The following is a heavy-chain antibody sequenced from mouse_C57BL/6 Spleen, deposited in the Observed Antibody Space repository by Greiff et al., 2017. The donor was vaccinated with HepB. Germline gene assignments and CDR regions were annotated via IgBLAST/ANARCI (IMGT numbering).Heavy chain of an antibody. J-gene: IGHJ1*03. CDR3: ARAGSSRYWYFDV. V-gene: IGHV1-47*01. Sequence: VKLVESGAELVKPGASVKMSCKASGYTFTTYPIEWMKQNHGKSLEWIGNFHPYNDDTKYNEKFKGKATLTVEKSSSTVYLELSRLTSDDSAVYYCARAGSSRYWYFDVWGTGTTVTVSS. D-gene: IGHD1-1*01. CDR2: FHPYNDDT. CDR1: GYTFTTYP.